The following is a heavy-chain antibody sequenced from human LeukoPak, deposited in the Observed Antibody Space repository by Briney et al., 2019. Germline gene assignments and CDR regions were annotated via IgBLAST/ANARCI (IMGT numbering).Heavy chain of an antibody. V-gene: IGHV3-48*01. CDR3: ARDVATSGWATFY. J-gene: IGHJ4*02. Sequence: PGGSLRLSCAASGFTFSSYSMNWVRQAPGKGLEWVSYITSSGSSIYYADSVKGRFTISRDNAKNSLYLQMNSLRAEDTAVYYCARDVATSGWATFYWGPGTLVTVSS. CDR1: GFTFSSYS. D-gene: IGHD6-19*01. CDR2: ITSSGSSI.